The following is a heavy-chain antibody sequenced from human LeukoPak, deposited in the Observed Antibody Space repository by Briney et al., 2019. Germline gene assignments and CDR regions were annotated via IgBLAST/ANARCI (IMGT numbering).Heavy chain of an antibody. V-gene: IGHV3-23*01. CDR2: VSGSGDTT. D-gene: IGHD6-19*01. J-gene: IGHJ4*02. Sequence: HSGGSLRLSCAASGLTVITYDMSWVRQAPGRGLEWVSSVSGSGDTTYYTDSVKGRFTISRDNAKYSLYLQMNSLRAEDTALYYCAKDSGSSSVWYSLFDYWGQGALVTVSS. CDR1: GLTVITYD. CDR3: AKDSGSSSVWYSLFDY.